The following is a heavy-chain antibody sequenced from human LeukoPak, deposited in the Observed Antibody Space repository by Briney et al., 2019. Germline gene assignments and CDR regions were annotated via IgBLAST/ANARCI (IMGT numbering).Heavy chain of an antibody. J-gene: IGHJ4*02. Sequence: GGSLRLSCAASGFTFSSYEMNWVRQAPGKGLEWVSYISSSGSTIYYADSVEGRFTISRDNAKNSLYLQMNSLRAEDTAVYYCARGGFWSAYDYWGQGTLVTVSS. CDR3: ARGGFWSAYDY. D-gene: IGHD3-3*01. V-gene: IGHV3-48*03. CDR2: ISSSGSTI. CDR1: GFTFSSYE.